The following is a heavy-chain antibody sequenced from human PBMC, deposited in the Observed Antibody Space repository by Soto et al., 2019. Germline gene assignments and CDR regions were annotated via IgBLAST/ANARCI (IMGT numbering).Heavy chain of an antibody. J-gene: IGHJ6*02. Sequence: SVKVSCKASGFTFTSSAVQWVRQARGQRLEWIGWIVVGSGNTNYAQKFQERVTITRDMSTSTAYMGLSSLRSEDTAVYYCAAVHRPAYYDFWSGENYYGMDVWGQGTTVTVSS. V-gene: IGHV1-58*01. CDR1: GFTFTSSA. CDR2: IVVGSGNT. D-gene: IGHD3-3*01. CDR3: AAVHRPAYYDFWSGENYYGMDV.